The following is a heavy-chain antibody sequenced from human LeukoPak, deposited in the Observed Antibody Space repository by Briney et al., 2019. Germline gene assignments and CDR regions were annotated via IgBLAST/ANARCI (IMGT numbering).Heavy chain of an antibody. CDR2: ISAYNGNT. Sequence: ASVKVSCKASGYTFTSYGISWVRQAPGQGLEWMGWISAYNGNTNYAQKLQGRVTMTTDTSTSTAYMELRSLRSDDTAVYYGARVDYYDSSGYYDYWGQGTLVTVSS. V-gene: IGHV1-18*01. J-gene: IGHJ4*02. D-gene: IGHD3-22*01. CDR1: GYTFTSYG. CDR3: ARVDYYDSSGYYDY.